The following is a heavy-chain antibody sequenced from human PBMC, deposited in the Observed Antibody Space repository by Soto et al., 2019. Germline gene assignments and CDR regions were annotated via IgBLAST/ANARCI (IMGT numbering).Heavy chain of an antibody. D-gene: IGHD2-15*01. Sequence: QVQLVQSGAEVKKPGSSVKVSCKASGGTFSSYAISWVRQAPGQGLEWMGGIIPIFGTANYAQKFQGRVTITADESTSTAYVERSSRRSEDTAVYYCARARTRYWSGGSCYWFDPWGQGTLVTVSS. CDR3: ARARTRYWSGGSCYWFDP. V-gene: IGHV1-69*01. J-gene: IGHJ5*02. CDR1: GGTFSSYA. CDR2: IIPIFGTA.